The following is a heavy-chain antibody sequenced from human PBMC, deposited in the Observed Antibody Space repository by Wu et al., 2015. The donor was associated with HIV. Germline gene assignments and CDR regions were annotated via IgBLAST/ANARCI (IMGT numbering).Heavy chain of an antibody. V-gene: IGHV1-24*01. CDR1: GNSLSELS. Sequence: VQLLQSGAEVKKPGASVKVSCRVSGNSLSELSIHWVRQAPGRGLEWLAGFNPEDGGTLFSQNLQGRVTLTEDPSTDTAYMDLRGLRSDDTAVYYCARVELGIFQFPLQHAFDIWGQGTMVTVSS. CDR3: ARVELGIFQFPLQHAFDI. D-gene: IGHD7-27*01. CDR2: FNPEDGGT. J-gene: IGHJ3*02.